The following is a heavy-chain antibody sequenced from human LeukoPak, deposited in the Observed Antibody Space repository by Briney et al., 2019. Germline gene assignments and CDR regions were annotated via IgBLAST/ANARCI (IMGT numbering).Heavy chain of an antibody. J-gene: IGHJ4*02. Sequence: GRCLRLPCAASGFTFSSYGMPWVRQDPGKGLGWVAVISYDGSNKYYADSVKGRFTISRDNSKNTLYLQMNSLRAEDTAVYYCARDLSAAGSPDYWGQGTLVTVSS. CDR3: ARDLSAAGSPDY. CDR2: ISYDGSNK. V-gene: IGHV3-30-3*01. CDR1: GFTFSSYG. D-gene: IGHD6-13*01.